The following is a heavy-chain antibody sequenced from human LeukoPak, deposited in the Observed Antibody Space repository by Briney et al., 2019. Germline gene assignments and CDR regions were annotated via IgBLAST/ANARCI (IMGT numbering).Heavy chain of an antibody. Sequence: GGSLRLSCAASGLTFRSYSMNWVRQAPGKGLEWVSSISSSSSYIHYADSVKSRFAISRDNAKNSLYLQIHSLRAEDTAVYYCASGGVAEGADYWGQGTLVTVSS. V-gene: IGHV3-21*01. J-gene: IGHJ4*02. D-gene: IGHD2-15*01. CDR2: ISSSSSYI. CDR1: GLTFRSYS. CDR3: ASGGVAEGADY.